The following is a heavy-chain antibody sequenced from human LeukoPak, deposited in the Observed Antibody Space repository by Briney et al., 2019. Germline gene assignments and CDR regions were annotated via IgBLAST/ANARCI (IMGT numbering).Heavy chain of an antibody. CDR2: ISSSSSYI. V-gene: IGHV3-21*04. D-gene: IGHD3-3*01. CDR1: GLTFSSYS. Sequence: GGSLRLSCAASGLTFSSYSMNWVRQAPGKGLEWVSSISSSSSYIYYADSVKGRFTISRDNAKNSLYLQMNSLRAEDTALYYCAKDRLRFLEWLMDVWGQGTTVTVSS. J-gene: IGHJ6*02. CDR3: AKDRLRFLEWLMDV.